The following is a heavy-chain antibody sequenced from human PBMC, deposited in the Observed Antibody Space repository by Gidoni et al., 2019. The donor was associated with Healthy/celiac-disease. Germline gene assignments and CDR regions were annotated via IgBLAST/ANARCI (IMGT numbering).Heavy chain of an antibody. D-gene: IGHD1-26*01. CDR3: AKDELTLRKGHAWEYGMDV. Sequence: QVQLVESGGGVVQPGRSLRLSCAASGFTFSSYGMHWVRQAPGKGLEWLAVISYDGSNKYYADSVKGRFTISRDNSKNTLYLQMNSLRAEDTAVYYCAKDELTLRKGHAWEYGMDVWGQGTTVTVSS. CDR2: ISYDGSNK. J-gene: IGHJ6*02. CDR1: GFTFSSYG. V-gene: IGHV3-30*18.